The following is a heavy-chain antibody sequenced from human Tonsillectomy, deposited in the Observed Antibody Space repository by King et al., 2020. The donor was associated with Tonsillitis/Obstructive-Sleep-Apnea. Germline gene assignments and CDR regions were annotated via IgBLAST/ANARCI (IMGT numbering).Heavy chain of an antibody. Sequence: VQLVESGGGLVQPGRSLRLSCTASGFTFGDYAMSWVRQAPGKGLEWVGFIRSKAYGGTTEYAASVKGRFTISRDDSKSIAYLQMHSLKTEDTAVYYCARHVYQLLYLPDLFQHWGQGILVTVSS. V-gene: IGHV3-49*04. D-gene: IGHD2-2*02. CDR2: IRSKAYGGTT. CDR3: ARHVYQLLYLPDLFQH. CDR1: GFTFGDYA. J-gene: IGHJ1*01.